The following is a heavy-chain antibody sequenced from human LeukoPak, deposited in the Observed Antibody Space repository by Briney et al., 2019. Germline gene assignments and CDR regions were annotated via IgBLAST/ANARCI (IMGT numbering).Heavy chain of an antibody. CDR2: IKSKTDGRTT. J-gene: IGHJ4*02. Sequence: GGSLRLSCAASGFTFTNAWMSWVRQAPGKGLEWVGRIKSKTDGRTTDYAAPVKGRFTISRDDSKDTLYLQMNNLKPEDTGVYYCTIDYDYAWGSYRLGFWGQGSLVTVSS. V-gene: IGHV3-15*01. CDR3: TIDYDYAWGSYRLGF. D-gene: IGHD3-16*02. CDR1: GFTFTNAW.